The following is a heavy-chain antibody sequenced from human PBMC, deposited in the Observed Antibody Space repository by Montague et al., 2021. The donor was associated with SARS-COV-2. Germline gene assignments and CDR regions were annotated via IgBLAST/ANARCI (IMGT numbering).Heavy chain of an antibody. V-gene: IGHV2-70*11. D-gene: IGHD3-10*01. J-gene: IGHJ4*02. Sequence: PALVKPTQTLTLTCTFSGFSLSTSGMCVSWIRQPPGKALEWLARIDWDDDKYYSTSLKTRLTISKDTSKNQVVLTMTNMDSVDTATYYCARISYSSGMGFDYWGQGTLVTVSS. CDR3: ARISYSSGMGFDY. CDR1: GFSLSTSGMC. CDR2: IDWDDDK.